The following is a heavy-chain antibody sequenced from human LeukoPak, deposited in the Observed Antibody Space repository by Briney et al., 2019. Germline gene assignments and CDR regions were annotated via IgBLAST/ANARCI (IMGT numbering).Heavy chain of an antibody. CDR2: IYYSGST. CDR3: ARHYYYGSGSSFDY. Sequence: SETLSFTCTVSGGSIISYYWSWIRQPPGKGLEWIGYIYYSGSTNYNPSLKSRVTISVDTSKNQFSLKLTSVTAADTAVYYCARHYYYGSGSSFDYWGQGTLVTVSS. V-gene: IGHV4-59*08. CDR1: GGSIISYY. J-gene: IGHJ4*02. D-gene: IGHD3-10*01.